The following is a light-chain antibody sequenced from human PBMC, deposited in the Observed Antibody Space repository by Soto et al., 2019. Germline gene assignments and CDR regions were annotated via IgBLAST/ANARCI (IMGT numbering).Light chain of an antibody. V-gene: IGKV3-15*01. J-gene: IGKJ2*01. CDR2: GAS. CDR1: QSVSSN. Sequence: EIVMTQSPATLSVSPGERATLSCRASQSVSSNLAWYQQKPGQAPRLLIYGASPRATGIPARFSGSGSGTEFTLTISSRQCEDFAVYYCQQYNNWPPYTFGQGTKLEIK. CDR3: QQYNNWPPYT.